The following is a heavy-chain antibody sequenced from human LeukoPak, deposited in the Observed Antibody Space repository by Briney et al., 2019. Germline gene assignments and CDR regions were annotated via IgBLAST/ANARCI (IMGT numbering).Heavy chain of an antibody. V-gene: IGHV4-34*01. CDR2: INHSGST. J-gene: IGHJ6*03. Sequence: PSETLSLTCAVYGGSFSGYYWSWIRQPPGKGLEWIGEINHSGSTNYNPSLKSRVTISVDTSKNQFSLKLSSATAADTAVYYCARVPYCSGGSCYPTYYYYYMDVWGKGTTVTVSS. CDR3: ARVPYCSGGSCYPTYYYYYMDV. D-gene: IGHD2-15*01. CDR1: GGSFSGYY.